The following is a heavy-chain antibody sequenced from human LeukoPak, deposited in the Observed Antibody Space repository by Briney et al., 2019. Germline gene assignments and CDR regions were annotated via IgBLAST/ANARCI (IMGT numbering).Heavy chain of an antibody. CDR3: ARENWNYFDY. D-gene: IGHD1-1*01. CDR2: IYYSGST. CDR1: GGSISSVGYY. V-gene: IGHV4-31*03. Sequence: SQTLSLTCTVSGGSISSVGYYWSWIRQHPGKGLEGIGYIYYSGSTYYNPSLKSRVTISVDTSKNQFSLKLSSVTAADTAVYYCARENWNYFDYWGQGTLVTVSS. J-gene: IGHJ4*02.